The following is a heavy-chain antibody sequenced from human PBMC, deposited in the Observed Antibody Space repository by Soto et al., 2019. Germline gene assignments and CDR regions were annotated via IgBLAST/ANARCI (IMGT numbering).Heavy chain of an antibody. CDR1: NGSISSGDYY. Sequence: SETLSLTCTVSNGSISSGDYYFSWIRQPPGKGLEWIGYIYYSGSTYYNPSFKSRVTISLGTSKNQFSLRLSSVTAADTAVYYCARVRITLIRGVIITPGDYYYYGMDVWGQGTTVTGSS. V-gene: IGHV4-30-4*01. CDR3: ARVRITLIRGVIITPGDYYYYGMDV. D-gene: IGHD3-10*01. CDR2: IYYSGST. J-gene: IGHJ6*02.